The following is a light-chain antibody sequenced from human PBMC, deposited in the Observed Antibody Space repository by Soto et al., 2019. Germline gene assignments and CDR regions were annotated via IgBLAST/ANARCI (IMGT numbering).Light chain of an antibody. CDR2: GAS. Sequence: EIVLTQSPGTLSLSPGERATLSCRASQSVSSSYLAWYQQKPGQAPRLLIYGASSRATGIPDRFSGSGSGTDLPLTISSLGPEDFAVYYCQQYGSSPLYPFGQGTKLEIK. CDR1: QSVSSSY. V-gene: IGKV3-20*01. J-gene: IGKJ2*01. CDR3: QQYGSSPLYP.